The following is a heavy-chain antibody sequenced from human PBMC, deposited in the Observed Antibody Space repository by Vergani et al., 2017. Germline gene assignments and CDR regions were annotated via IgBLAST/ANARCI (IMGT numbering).Heavy chain of an antibody. D-gene: IGHD1-7*01. CDR2: IYPGDSDT. CDR3: ARLGSIWELSYYYYYMDV. CDR1: GYSFTSYW. J-gene: IGHJ6*03. V-gene: IGHV5-51*03. Sequence: EVQLVQSGAEVKKPGESLKISCKGSGYSFTSYWIGWVRQMPGKGLEWIGIIYPGDSDTRDSPSFQGQVTISADKSISTAYLQWSSLKASDTAMYYCARLGSIWELSYYYYYMDVWGKGTTVTVSS.